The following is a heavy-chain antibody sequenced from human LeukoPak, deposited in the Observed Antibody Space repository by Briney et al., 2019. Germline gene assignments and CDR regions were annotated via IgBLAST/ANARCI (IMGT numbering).Heavy chain of an antibody. CDR1: GFTFRTYW. V-gene: IGHV3-74*01. Sequence: GGSLRLSCAVSGFTFRTYWMHWVRQVPGEGLVWVSRINEDGRITNYADSVRGRFTISRDNAKNTLYLQMNSLRAEDSAVYYCGRDLGGRSGYWGQGALVTVSS. J-gene: IGHJ4*02. CDR2: INEDGRIT. D-gene: IGHD1-26*01. CDR3: GRDLGGRSGY.